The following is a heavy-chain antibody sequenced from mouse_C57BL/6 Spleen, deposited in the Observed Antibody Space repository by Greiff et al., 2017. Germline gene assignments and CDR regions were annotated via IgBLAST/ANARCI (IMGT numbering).Heavy chain of an antibody. J-gene: IGHJ3*01. CDR2: INPSSGYT. CDR1: GYTFTSYT. D-gene: IGHD2-12*01. CDR3: AEGCYDGPWFAC. Sequence: QVQLQQSGAELARPGASVKMSCKASGYTFTSYTMHWVKQRPGQGLEWIGYINPSSGYTKYNQKFKDKATLPADQSSSTAYMQLSSLTSEDSAVCYCAEGCYDGPWFACGGRGSLVTVS. V-gene: IGHV1-4*01.